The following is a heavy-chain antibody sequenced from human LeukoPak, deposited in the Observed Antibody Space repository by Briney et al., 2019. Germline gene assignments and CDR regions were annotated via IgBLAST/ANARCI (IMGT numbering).Heavy chain of an antibody. CDR2: ISSSGHDI. V-gene: IGHV3-21*01. J-gene: IGHJ6*01. Sequence: GGSLRLSCAASDFTLGRYSMNWFRQAPGEGLEWVSSISSSGHDIYYADSVKGRFTISRDNAKNSLYLQMNSLRVEDTAVYYCARHGDGFYYGMDVWGQGTTVTVSS. D-gene: IGHD4-17*01. CDR1: DFTLGRYS. CDR3: ARHGDGFYYGMDV.